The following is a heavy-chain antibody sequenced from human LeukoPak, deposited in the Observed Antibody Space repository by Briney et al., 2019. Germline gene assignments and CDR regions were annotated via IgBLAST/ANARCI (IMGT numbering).Heavy chain of an antibody. V-gene: IGHV3-48*01. CDR3: ARGWELLRPADY. Sequence: GGSLRLSCAASGFSFSNYGMNWVRQAPGKGLEWISYISSASSTIYYADSMKGRFTISRDIAKNSLFLQMNSLRAEDTAVYYCARGWELLRPADYWGQGTLVTVSS. CDR1: GFSFSNYG. D-gene: IGHD1-26*01. CDR2: ISSASSTI. J-gene: IGHJ4*02.